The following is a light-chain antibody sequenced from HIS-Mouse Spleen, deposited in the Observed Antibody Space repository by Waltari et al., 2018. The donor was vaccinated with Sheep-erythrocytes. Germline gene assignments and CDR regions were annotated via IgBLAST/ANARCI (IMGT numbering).Light chain of an antibody. CDR1: SSNIGSNT. Sequence: QSVLTQPPSASGTPGQRVTISCSGSSSNIGSNTVNWYQQLPGTAPKLLIYSNSQRPSGVPDRFSGSKSGTSASLAISGLQSEDEADYYCEAWDDSLNDPVFGGGTKLTVL. J-gene: IGLJ3*02. V-gene: IGLV1-44*01. CDR2: SNS. CDR3: EAWDDSLNDPV.